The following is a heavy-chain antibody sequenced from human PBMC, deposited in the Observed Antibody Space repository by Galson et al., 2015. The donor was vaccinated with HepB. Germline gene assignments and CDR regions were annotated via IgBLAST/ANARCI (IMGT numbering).Heavy chain of an antibody. CDR2: INAGNGNT. CDR1: GYTFTHYA. V-gene: IGHV1-3*01. Sequence: SVKVSCKASGYTFTHYAIYWVRQAPGQRPEWMGWINAGNGNTKYSQQFQGRITVSRDASASTAYMDLSSLRSEDTAVYYCARGRWSSTSTTYYLDYWGQGTLVTVSS. J-gene: IGHJ4*02. CDR3: ARGRWSSTSTTYYLDY. D-gene: IGHD2-2*01.